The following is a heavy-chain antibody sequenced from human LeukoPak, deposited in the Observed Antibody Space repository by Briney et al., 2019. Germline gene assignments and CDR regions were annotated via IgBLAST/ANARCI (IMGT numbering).Heavy chain of an antibody. V-gene: IGHV1-46*01. CDR1: GYTFTGYY. Sequence: GASVKVSCKASGYTFTGYYMHWVRQAPGQGLEWMGIINPSGGSTSYAQKFQGRVTMTRDTSTSTVYMELSSLRSEDTAVYYCARAKAPSGSYFDWVIDPWGQGTLVTVSS. CDR2: INPSGGST. J-gene: IGHJ5*02. D-gene: IGHD1-26*01. CDR3: ARAKAPSGSYFDWVIDP.